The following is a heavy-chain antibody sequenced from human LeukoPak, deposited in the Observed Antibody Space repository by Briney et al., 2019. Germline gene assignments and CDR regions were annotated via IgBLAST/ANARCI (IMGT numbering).Heavy chain of an antibody. CDR3: ARTFYDFWKCLDV. J-gene: IGHJ6*02. CDR1: GFTFSTYW. V-gene: IGHV3-7*01. Sequence: GGSLRLSCAASGFTFSTYWMSWVRQAPGKGLEWVANIKQDGSEKYYVDSVKGRFTISRDNAKNSLYLQMNSLRAEDTAVYYCARTFYDFWKCLDVWGQGTTVTVSS. D-gene: IGHD3-3*01. CDR2: IKQDGSEK.